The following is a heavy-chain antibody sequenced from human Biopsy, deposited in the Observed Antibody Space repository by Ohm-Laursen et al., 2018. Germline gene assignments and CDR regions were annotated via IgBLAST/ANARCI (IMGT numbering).Heavy chain of an antibody. J-gene: IGHJ2*01. V-gene: IGHV4-31*03. Sequence: TLSLTCTVSGGFISSSSYFWAWIRQRPGKGLEWIGYISYNERTHYNPSLTSRLAISFDTSNNRISLQLRSVSAADTAVYYCVREPKTGTAEAWYFDLWGRGSPVTVPS. D-gene: IGHD3-9*01. CDR2: ISYNERT. CDR1: GGFISSSSYF. CDR3: VREPKTGTAEAWYFDL.